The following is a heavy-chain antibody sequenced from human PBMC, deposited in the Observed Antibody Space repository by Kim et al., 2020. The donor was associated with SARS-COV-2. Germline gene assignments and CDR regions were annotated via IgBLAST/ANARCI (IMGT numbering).Heavy chain of an antibody. CDR3: ARRFPSRGANDAFDI. CDR1: GYSFISYW. CDR2: IDPSDSYT. D-gene: IGHD2-15*01. V-gene: IGHV5-10-1*01. J-gene: IGHJ3*02. Sequence: GESLKISCKGSGYSFISYWISWVRQMPGKGLEWMGRIDPSDSYTNYSPSFQGHVTISVDKSISTAYLQWSSLKASDTAMYYCARRFPSRGANDAFDIWGQGTMVTVSS.